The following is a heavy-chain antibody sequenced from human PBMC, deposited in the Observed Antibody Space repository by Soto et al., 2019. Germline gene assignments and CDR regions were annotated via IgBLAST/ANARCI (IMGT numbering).Heavy chain of an antibody. Sequence: QVQLVQSGAEVKKPGASVKVSCKASGYTFTSYGISWVRQAPGQGLEWMGWISAYNGNTNYAQKLQGRVTMTTDTAPSAAYREARSPRADGNAEYYCAGYATGMGGWGRGTTVIVSS. CDR2: ISAYNGNT. CDR3: AGYATGMGG. D-gene: IGHD2-8*01. CDR1: GYTFTSYG. V-gene: IGHV1-18*01. J-gene: IGHJ6*02.